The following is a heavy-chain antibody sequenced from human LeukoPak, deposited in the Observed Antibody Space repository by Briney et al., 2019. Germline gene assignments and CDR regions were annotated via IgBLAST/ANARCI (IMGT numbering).Heavy chain of an antibody. Sequence: ASVKVSCKSSGYTLSSYYIHWVRQAPGQGLEWMGWINPNSGGTNYAQKFQGRVTMTRDTSISTAYMELSRLRSDDTAVYYCATAADNYYDSSGYYLYWGQGTLVTVSS. D-gene: IGHD3-22*01. V-gene: IGHV1-2*02. CDR2: INPNSGGT. CDR3: ATAADNYYDSSGYYLY. J-gene: IGHJ4*02. CDR1: GYTLSSYY.